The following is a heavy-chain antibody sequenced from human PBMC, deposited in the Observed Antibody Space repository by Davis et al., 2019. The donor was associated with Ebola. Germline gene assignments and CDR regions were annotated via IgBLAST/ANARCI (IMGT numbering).Heavy chain of an antibody. CDR2: INPNSGGT. CDR1: GYTFTGYY. J-gene: IGHJ4*02. CDR3: ARRAGIAAISRMGYFDY. D-gene: IGHD6-13*01. Sequence: ASVKVSCKASGYTFTGYYMHWVRQAPGQGLEWMGWINPNSGGTSYAQKFQGRVTMTRDTSTSTVYMELSSLRSEDTAVYYCARRAGIAAISRMGYFDYWGQGTLVTVSS. V-gene: IGHV1-2*02.